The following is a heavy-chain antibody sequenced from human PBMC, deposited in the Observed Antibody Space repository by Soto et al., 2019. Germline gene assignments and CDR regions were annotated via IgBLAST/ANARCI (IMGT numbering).Heavy chain of an antibody. CDR2: IYHSGST. CDR3: ARGGVDYYDSSGYYFSPYYFDY. D-gene: IGHD3-22*01. CDR1: GGSISSGGYS. Sequence: SDTLSLTCAVSGGSISSGGYSWSWIRQPPGKGLEWIGYIYHSGSTYYNPSLKSRVTISVDRSKNQFSLKLSSVTAADTAVYYCARGGVDYYDSSGYYFSPYYFDYWGQGTLVTVSS. V-gene: IGHV4-30-2*01. J-gene: IGHJ4*02.